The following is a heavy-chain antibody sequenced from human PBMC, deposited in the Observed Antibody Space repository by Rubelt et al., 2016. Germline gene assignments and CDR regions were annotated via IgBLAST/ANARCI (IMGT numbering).Heavy chain of an antibody. J-gene: IGHJ6*02. V-gene: IGHV4-4*02. D-gene: IGHD3-22*01. CDR1: GGLISSSQW. Sequence: QVQVQESGPGLVEPSGTLSLTCVVSGGLISSSQWWSWLRQPPGKGLEYIGSIYHSGTTYYHQSLKSRVTISVETSKNQFSLRLSFVTAADTAFYYCARHLYDTYYYNSMYVWGQGTTVTVSS. CDR2: IYHSGTT. CDR3: ARHLYDTYYYNSMYV.